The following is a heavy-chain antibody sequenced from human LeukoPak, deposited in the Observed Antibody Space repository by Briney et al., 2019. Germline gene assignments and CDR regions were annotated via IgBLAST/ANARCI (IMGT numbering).Heavy chain of an antibody. D-gene: IGHD6-13*01. CDR2: IKSKTDGGTT. CDR1: GFTFSNAW. CDR3: AKCDTPWDSWYYFDY. Sequence: GGSLRLSCAASGFTFSNAWMSWVRQAPGKGLEWVGRIKSKTDGGTTDYAAPVKGRFTISRDDSKNTLYLQMNSLRAEDTAVYYCAKCDTPWDSWYYFDYWGQGTLVTVSS. V-gene: IGHV3-15*01. J-gene: IGHJ4*02.